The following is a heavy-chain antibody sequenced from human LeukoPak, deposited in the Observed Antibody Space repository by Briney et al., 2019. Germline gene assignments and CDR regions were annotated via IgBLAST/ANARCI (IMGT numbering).Heavy chain of an antibody. Sequence: PSETLSLTCTVSGGSISSGDYYWRWIRQPPGKGLEWIGYIYYSGSTYYNPSLKSRVTMSVDTSKNQFSLKLSSVTAADTAVYYCAGGHIDDYWGQGTLVTVSS. V-gene: IGHV4-30-4*01. CDR3: AGGHIDDY. J-gene: IGHJ4*02. CDR1: GGSISSGDYY. CDR2: IYYSGST.